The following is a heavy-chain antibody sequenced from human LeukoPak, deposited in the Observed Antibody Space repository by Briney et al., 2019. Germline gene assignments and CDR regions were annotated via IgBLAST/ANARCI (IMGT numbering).Heavy chain of an antibody. CDR2: ISGSDSGT. CDR3: AKCMSGTGVCLNFDS. Sequence: GGSLRLSCEASGFTFSTYAMSWVRQPPGKGLQWVSGISGSDSGTYYTDSVKGRFTISRDNSKNTVYLEIDNLRAEDTAVYYCAKCMSGTGVCLNFDSWGQAILVTVSS. D-gene: IGHD2-8*02. CDR1: GFTFSTYA. J-gene: IGHJ4*02. V-gene: IGHV3-23*01.